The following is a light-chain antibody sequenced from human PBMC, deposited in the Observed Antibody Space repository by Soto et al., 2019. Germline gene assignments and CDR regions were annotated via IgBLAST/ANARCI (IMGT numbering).Light chain of an antibody. CDR3: QQRSNWPPSIT. J-gene: IGKJ5*01. V-gene: IGKV3-11*01. Sequence: EIVLKQSPATLSLSPGERANLSFRASQSVSSYLAWYQQKPGQAPRLLIYDASTRATGIPARFSGSGSGTDFTLTISSLEPEDFAVYYCQQRSNWPPSITFGQGTRLDIK. CDR1: QSVSSY. CDR2: DAS.